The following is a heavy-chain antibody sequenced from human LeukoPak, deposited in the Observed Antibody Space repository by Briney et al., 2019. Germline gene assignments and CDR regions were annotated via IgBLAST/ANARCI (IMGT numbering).Heavy chain of an antibody. J-gene: IGHJ4*02. V-gene: IGHV3-21*01. D-gene: IGHD6-13*01. Sequence: PGGSLRLSCAASGFTFSSYSMTWVRQAPGKGLEWVSSVSGRGTYIYYADSVNGRFTISRDNAKNSLYLQMNSLRAEDTAVYYCARGAAGGSGGIDYWGQGTLVTVSS. CDR3: ARGAAGGSGGIDY. CDR2: VSGRGTYI. CDR1: GFTFSSYS.